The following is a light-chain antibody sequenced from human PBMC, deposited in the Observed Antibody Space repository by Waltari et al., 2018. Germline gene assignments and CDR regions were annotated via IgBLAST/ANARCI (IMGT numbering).Light chain of an antibody. CDR3: ATWDDRLTGVV. V-gene: IGLV1-44*01. Sequence: QSVLTQPPSASGTPGQSVTTSCSGPNSTTGSTTVNWYQQVPGTAPKLLIHGNDRRPSGGPARLPGSKSGTSPSLGISGLQSEDDAAYYCATWDDRLTGVVFGGGTKVTVL. CDR2: GND. J-gene: IGLJ2*01. CDR1: NSTTGSTT.